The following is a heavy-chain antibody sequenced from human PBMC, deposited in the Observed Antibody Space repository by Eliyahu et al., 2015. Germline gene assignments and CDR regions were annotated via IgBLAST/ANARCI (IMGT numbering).Heavy chain of an antibody. J-gene: IGHJ4*02. V-gene: IGHV3-9*01. CDR3: AKAGDYDSSGYYFNY. Sequence: EVQLVESGGGLVQPGRSLRLSXXASXFIFDDYAXHWVRQAPGKGLEWVSGISWNSGSIVYADSVKGRFTISRDNVKNSLYLQMNSLRAEDTALYYCAKAGDYDSSGYYFNYWGQGTLVTVSS. CDR1: XFIFDDYA. CDR2: ISWNSGSI. D-gene: IGHD3-22*01.